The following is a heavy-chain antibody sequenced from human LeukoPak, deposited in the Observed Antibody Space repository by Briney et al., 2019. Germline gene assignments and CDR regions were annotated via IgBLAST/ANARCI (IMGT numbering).Heavy chain of an antibody. D-gene: IGHD3-22*01. J-gene: IGHJ4*02. CDR2: IYYSGST. CDR1: GGSISSYY. Sequence: SETLSLTCTVSGGSISSYYWSWIRQPPGKGLEWIGYIYYSGSTNYNPSLKSRVTISVDTSKNQFSLKLSSVTAADTAVYYCARVKRAYYYDSSGYYFDYWGQGTLVTVSS. V-gene: IGHV4-59*12. CDR3: ARVKRAYYYDSSGYYFDY.